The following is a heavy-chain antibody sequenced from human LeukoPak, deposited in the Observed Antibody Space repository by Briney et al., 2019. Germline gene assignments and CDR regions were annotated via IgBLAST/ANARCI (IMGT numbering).Heavy chain of an antibody. J-gene: IGHJ5*02. D-gene: IGHD6-13*01. CDR2: VDPEDGET. Sequence: ASVKVSCKVSGYTFTDYYMHWVQQAPGKGLEWMGLVDPEDGETIYAEKFQGRVTITADTSTDTAYMEPSSLRSEDTAVYYCATGGIAAAGTGNWFDPWGQGTLVPVSS. CDR3: ATGGIAAAGTGNWFDP. CDR1: GYTFTDYY. V-gene: IGHV1-69-2*01.